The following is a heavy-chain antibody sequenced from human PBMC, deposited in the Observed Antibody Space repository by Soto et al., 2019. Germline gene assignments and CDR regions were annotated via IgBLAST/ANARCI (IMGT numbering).Heavy chain of an antibody. V-gene: IGHV1-69*01. CDR3: ARDRAGYYSHFVY. Sequence: QVYLVQSGAEVKKPGSSVKVSCKALRGTFTNYAFSWVRQAPGQGLEWMGGIMPFSGSGNYAQKFQGRINITADESTSSFYLELTSLRSEDTAVYYCARDRAGYYSHFVYWGQGTLGTVSS. J-gene: IGHJ4*02. CDR2: IMPFSGSG. D-gene: IGHD3-22*01. CDR1: RGTFTNYA.